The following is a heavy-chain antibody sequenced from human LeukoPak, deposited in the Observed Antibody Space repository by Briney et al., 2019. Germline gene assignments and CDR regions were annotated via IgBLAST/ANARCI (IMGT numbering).Heavy chain of an antibody. D-gene: IGHD4-17*01. CDR1: GFTVSSNY. Sequence: QPGGSLRLSCAASGFTVSSNYMSWVRQAPGKGLEWVSAISGSGGSTYYADSVKGRFTISRDNSKNTLYLQMNSLRAEDTAVYYCVGYGDLYYFDYWGQGTLVTVSS. CDR2: ISGSGGST. J-gene: IGHJ4*02. CDR3: VGYGDLYYFDY. V-gene: IGHV3-23*01.